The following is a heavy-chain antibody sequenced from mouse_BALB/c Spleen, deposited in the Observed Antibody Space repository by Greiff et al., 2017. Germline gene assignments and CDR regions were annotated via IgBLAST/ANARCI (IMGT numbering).Heavy chain of an antibody. Sequence: VQLQQSGAELARPGASVKLSCKASGYTFTSYWMQWVKQRPGQGLEWIGAIYPGDGDTRYTQKFKGKATLTADKSSSTAYMQLSSLASEDSAVYYCARWLLRGYYFDYWGQGTTLTVSS. D-gene: IGHD2-3*01. V-gene: IGHV1-87*01. CDR3: ARWLLRGYYFDY. J-gene: IGHJ2*01. CDR2: IYPGDGDT. CDR1: GYTFTSYW.